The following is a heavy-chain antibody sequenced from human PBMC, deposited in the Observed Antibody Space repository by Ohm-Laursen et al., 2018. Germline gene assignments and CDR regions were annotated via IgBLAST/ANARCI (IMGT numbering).Heavy chain of an antibody. CDR1: GYTFTSYD. D-gene: IGHD3-22*01. J-gene: IGHJ4*02. CDR2: LNPVSGNS. Sequence: VSSVKVSCKASGYTFTSYDITWVRQASGQGPEWIGWLNPVSGNSNFGQKFRGRVTMTRDTSISTAYMELSRLRSDDTAVYYCARAVWYDSSGYPDYWGQGTLVTVSS. CDR3: ARAVWYDSSGYPDY. V-gene: IGHV1-8*01.